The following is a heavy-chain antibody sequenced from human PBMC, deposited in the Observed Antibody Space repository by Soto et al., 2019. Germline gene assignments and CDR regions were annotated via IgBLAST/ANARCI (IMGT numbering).Heavy chain of an antibody. CDR3: ATELGYWSGASCYPSSLDP. V-gene: IGHV1-24*01. Sequence: ASVKVSCKVSGYTLTELSMHWVRQAPGKGLEWMGGFDPEDGETIYAQKFQGRVTMTEETSTDTAYMELSSLRSEDTAVYYCATELGYWSGASCYPSSLDPSGQGTLVAVSS. CDR2: FDPEDGET. D-gene: IGHD2-15*01. CDR1: GYTLTELS. J-gene: IGHJ5*02.